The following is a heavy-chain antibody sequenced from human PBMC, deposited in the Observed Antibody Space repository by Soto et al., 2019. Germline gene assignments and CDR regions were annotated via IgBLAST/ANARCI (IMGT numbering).Heavy chain of an antibody. CDR3: TRRGSGSYYDY. CDR1: GFTFSSYA. V-gene: IGHV3-23*01. CDR2: ISGSGDST. Sequence: EVQLLESGGGLVQPGGSLRLSCAASGFTFSSYAMRCVRQAPVKGLEWVSAISGSGDSTYYADSVKGRFTISRDNSKNTLYLQMNSLRAEDTAVYYCTRRGSGSYYDYWGQGTLVTVSS. D-gene: IGHD1-26*01. J-gene: IGHJ4*02.